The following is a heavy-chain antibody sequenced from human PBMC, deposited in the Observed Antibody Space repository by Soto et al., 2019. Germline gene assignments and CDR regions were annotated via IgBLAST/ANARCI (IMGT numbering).Heavy chain of an antibody. V-gene: IGHV3-23*01. CDR1: GFTFSSYA. CDR2: ISGSGGST. D-gene: IGHD6-13*01. CDR3: AEDSSSWYRGIDY. J-gene: IGHJ4*02. Sequence: GGSLRLSCAASGFTFSSYAMSWVRQAPGKGLEWVSAISGSGGSTYYADSVRGRFTISRDNSKNTLYLQMNSLRAEDTAVYYCAEDSSSWYRGIDYWGQGTLVTVSS.